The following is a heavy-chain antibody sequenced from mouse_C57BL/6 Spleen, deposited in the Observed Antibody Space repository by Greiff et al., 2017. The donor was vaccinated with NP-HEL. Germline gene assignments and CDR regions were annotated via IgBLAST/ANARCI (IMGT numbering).Heavy chain of an antibody. D-gene: IGHD1-1*02. V-gene: IGHV3-6*01. CDR1: GYSITSGYY. J-gene: IGHJ3*01. Sequence: EVQLQQSGPGLVKPSQSLSLTCSVTGYSITSGYYWNWIRQFPGNKLEWMGDISYDGSNNYNPSLKNRISITRDTSKNQFFLKLNSVTTEDTATYYCARATGGTWFAYWGQGTLVTVSA. CDR2: ISYDGSN. CDR3: ARATGGTWFAY.